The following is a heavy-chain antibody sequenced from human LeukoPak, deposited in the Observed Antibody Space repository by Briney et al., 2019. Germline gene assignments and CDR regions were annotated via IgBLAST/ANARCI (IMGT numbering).Heavy chain of an antibody. CDR2: ISWDGGNT. V-gene: IGHV3-43D*03. CDR3: AKAADSSGYLPYYFDY. J-gene: IGHJ4*02. Sequence: PGGSLRLSCAASGFTFDDYGMHWVRHAPGKGLEWVSLISWDGGNTYYADSVKGRFTISRDNSKNSLYLQMNSLRVEDTAFYYCAKAADSSGYLPYYFDYWGQGTLVTVSS. D-gene: IGHD3-22*01. CDR1: GFTFDDYG.